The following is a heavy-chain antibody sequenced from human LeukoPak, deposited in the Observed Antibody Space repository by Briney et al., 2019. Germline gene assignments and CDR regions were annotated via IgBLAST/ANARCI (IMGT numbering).Heavy chain of an antibody. J-gene: IGHJ4*02. CDR1: GGTFSSYA. Sequence: SVKVSCKASGGTFSSYAISWVRQAPGQGLEWMGGIIPIFGTANYAQKFQGRVAITTDESTSTAYMELSSLRSEDTAVYYCARGGWLQLLPLDYWGQGTLVTVSS. V-gene: IGHV1-69*05. D-gene: IGHD5-24*01. CDR2: IIPIFGTA. CDR3: ARGGWLQLLPLDY.